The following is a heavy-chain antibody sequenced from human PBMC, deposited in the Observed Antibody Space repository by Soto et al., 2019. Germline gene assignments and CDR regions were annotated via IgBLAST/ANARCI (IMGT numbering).Heavy chain of an antibody. CDR1: GGSLSTNP. CDR3: ARRDSGGFYRFFDS. Sequence: QVQMVESGTEVKKPGSSVKVSCKASGGSLSTNPISWVRQAPGQGLEWMGGTGSGTGPGNHAQKFQGRLTVTADKSTSTVYMELTNLSSEDTAVYYCARRDSGGFYRFFDSWGQGTLATVSS. CDR2: TGSGTGPG. J-gene: IGHJ4*02. D-gene: IGHD2-15*01. V-gene: IGHV1-69*06.